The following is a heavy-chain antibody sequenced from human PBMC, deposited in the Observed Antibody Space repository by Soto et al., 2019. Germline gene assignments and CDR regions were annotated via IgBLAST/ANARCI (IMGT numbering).Heavy chain of an antibody. CDR3: ARHHDY. CDR1: GGSIISYY. V-gene: IGHV4-59*08. Sequence: PSETLSLTCTVSGGSIISYYWSWIRQPPGKGLEWIGYIYYSGSTNYNPSLKSRVTISVDTSKNQFSLKLSSVTAADTAVYYCARHHDYWGQGTLVTVSS. CDR2: IYYSGST. J-gene: IGHJ4*02.